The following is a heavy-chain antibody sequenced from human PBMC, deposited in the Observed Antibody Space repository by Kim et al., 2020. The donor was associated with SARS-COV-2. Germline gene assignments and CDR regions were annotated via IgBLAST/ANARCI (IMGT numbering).Heavy chain of an antibody. V-gene: IGHV4-34*01. J-gene: IGHJ6*01. CDR2: INHSGTP. D-gene: IGHD6-13*01. CDR1: GPSFTVFY. CDR3: ATSYSIICRPLYSYYYGM. Sequence: SQTLSLTCAVYGPSFTVFYWSWIRHPPGKGLEWIGSINHSGTPNYNPSPQTRVSISVDTSTNQFSLKLSSVTAADTAVYYCATSYSIICRPLYSYYYGM.